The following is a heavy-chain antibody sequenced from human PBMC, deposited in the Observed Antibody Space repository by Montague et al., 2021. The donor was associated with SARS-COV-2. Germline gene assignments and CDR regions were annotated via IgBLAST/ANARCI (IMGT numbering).Heavy chain of an antibody. D-gene: IGHD3-10*01. CDR2: IYYSGST. J-gene: IGHJ3*02. V-gene: IGHV4-59*08. CDR3: ARRGQGTVVRGVIISAFDI. Sequence: SETLSLTCTVSGGSISSYYWSWIRQPPGKGLKWIGYIYYSGSTDYNPSLKSRVTISVDTSKNQFSLKLSSVTAADKAVYYCARRGQGTVVRGVIISAFDIWGQGTMVTVSS. CDR1: GGSISSYY.